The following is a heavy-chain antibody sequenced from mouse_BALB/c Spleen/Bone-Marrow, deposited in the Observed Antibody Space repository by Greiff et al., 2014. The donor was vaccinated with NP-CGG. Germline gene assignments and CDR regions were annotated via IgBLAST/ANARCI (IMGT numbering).Heavy chain of an antibody. J-gene: IGHJ3*01. CDR1: GFNIKDTY. Sequence: EVQLQQSGAELVKPGASVKLSCTASGFNIKDTYMHWVKQRPEQGLEWIGRIDPANGNTKYDPKFQGKATITADTSSNTAYLQLSTLTAEDTAVYYSAGYYYGSIYGFAYWGQGTLVTVSA. CDR3: AGYYYGSIYGFAY. V-gene: IGHV14-3*02. CDR2: IDPANGNT. D-gene: IGHD1-1*01.